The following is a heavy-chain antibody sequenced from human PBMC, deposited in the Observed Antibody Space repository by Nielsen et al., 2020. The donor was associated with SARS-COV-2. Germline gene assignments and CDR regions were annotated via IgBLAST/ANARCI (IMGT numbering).Heavy chain of an antibody. Sequence: GESLNISCTGSGYIFTSYWIGWVRQMPGKGLEWMGIIYPGDSDTRYSPSFQGQTTISADKSISTGYLQWSSLKASDTAMYYCARHIRPDYGPIDYWGQGTLVTVSS. CDR1: GYIFTSYW. CDR3: ARHIRPDYGPIDY. J-gene: IGHJ4*02. D-gene: IGHD3-10*01. CDR2: IYPGDSDT. V-gene: IGHV5-51*01.